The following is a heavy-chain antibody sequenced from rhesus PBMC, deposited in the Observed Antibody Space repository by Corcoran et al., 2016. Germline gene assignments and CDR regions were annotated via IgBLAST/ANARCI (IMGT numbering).Heavy chain of an antibody. CDR1: GGANRSNY. J-gene: IGHJ4*01. CDR2: LYVSCGSP. D-gene: IGHD6-13*01. CDR3: ARYHPCRWSGGGFDY. V-gene: IGHV4-147*01. Sequence: QLQLQESGPGLVTPSETLSVTCAVSGGANRSNYWSWIRQSSGKGLAWFGYLYVSCGSPRYNPPLQIRVTISTHTSTNHFSRKLRYVPAADPALYTCARYHPCRWSGGGFDYSGQGVLVTVSS.